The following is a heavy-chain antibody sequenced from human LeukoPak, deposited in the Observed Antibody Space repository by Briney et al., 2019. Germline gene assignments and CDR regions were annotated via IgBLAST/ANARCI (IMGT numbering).Heavy chain of an antibody. V-gene: IGHV1-18*01. CDR3: ARFRKNDAFDI. J-gene: IGHJ3*02. D-gene: IGHD1-14*01. Sequence: ASVKVSCKASGYTFTIYGISWVRQAPGQGREGMGWISAYNGNTNYAQKLQGRVTMTTDTSTSTAYMELRSLRSDDTAVYYCARFRKNDAFDIWGQGTMVTVSS. CDR2: ISAYNGNT. CDR1: GYTFTIYG.